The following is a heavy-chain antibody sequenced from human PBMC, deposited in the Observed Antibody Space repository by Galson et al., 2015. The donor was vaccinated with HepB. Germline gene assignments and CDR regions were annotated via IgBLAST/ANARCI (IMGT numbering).Heavy chain of an antibody. D-gene: IGHD2-2*01. V-gene: IGHV1-58*02. J-gene: IGHJ3*02. Sequence: SVKVSCKASGFTFTSSAMQWVRQARGQRLEWIGWIVVGSGNTNYAQKFQERVTITRDMSTSTAYMELSSLRSEDTAVYYCAADFNSLLVPAAYAFDIWGQGTMVTVSS. CDR3: AADFNSLLVPAAYAFDI. CDR2: IVVGSGNT. CDR1: GFTFTSSA.